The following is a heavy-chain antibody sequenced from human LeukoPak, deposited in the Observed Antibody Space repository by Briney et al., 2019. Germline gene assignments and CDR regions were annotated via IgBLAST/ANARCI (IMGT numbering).Heavy chain of an antibody. CDR3: AKDRSGSYSQGLDY. Sequence: GGSLRLSCAASGFTFSDYYMSWIRQAPGKGLEWVSYISSSGSTIYYADSVKDRFTISRDNAKNSLYLQMNSLRAEDTAVYYCAKDRSGSYSQGLDYWGQGTLVTVSS. D-gene: IGHD1-26*01. J-gene: IGHJ4*02. CDR1: GFTFSDYY. CDR2: ISSSGSTI. V-gene: IGHV3-11*01.